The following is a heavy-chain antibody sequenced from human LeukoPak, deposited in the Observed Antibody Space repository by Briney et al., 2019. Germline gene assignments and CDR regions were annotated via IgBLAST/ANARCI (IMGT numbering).Heavy chain of an antibody. CDR1: GGSFSGYY. Sequence: SETLSLTCAVYGGSFSGYYWSWIRQPPGKGLEWIGEINHSGSTNYNPSLKSRVTISVDTSKNQFSLKLSSATAADTAVYYCARALPGRYYYYMDVWGKGTAVTVSS. D-gene: IGHD3-10*01. CDR2: INHSGST. J-gene: IGHJ6*03. CDR3: ARALPGRYYYYMDV. V-gene: IGHV4-34*01.